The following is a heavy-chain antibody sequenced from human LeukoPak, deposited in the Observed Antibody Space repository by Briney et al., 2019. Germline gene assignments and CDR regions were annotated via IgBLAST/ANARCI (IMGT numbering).Heavy chain of an antibody. CDR3: AKRACPPPGCYDSSGYYFDY. CDR2: ISGSGGST. D-gene: IGHD3-22*01. J-gene: IGHJ4*02. Sequence: PGGSLRLSCAASGLTFSSYAMSWVRQAPGKGLEWVSAISGSGGSTYYADSVKGRSTISRDNSKNTLYLQMNSLRAEDTAVYYCAKRACPPPGCYDSSGYYFDYWGQATLVTVSS. V-gene: IGHV3-23*01. CDR1: GLTFSSYA.